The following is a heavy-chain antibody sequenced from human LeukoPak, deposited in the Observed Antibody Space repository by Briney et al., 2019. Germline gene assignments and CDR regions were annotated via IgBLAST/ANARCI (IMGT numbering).Heavy chain of an antibody. CDR2: IKQDGSEK. Sequence: GGSLRLSCAASGFTFSSYWMTWVRQAPGKGLEWVANIKQDGSEKYYVDSVKGRFTISRDDAKSSLYLQMDSLRAEDTAVYYCARAIGKSEGYWGQGTLVTVSS. D-gene: IGHD4-23*01. J-gene: IGHJ4*02. CDR1: GFTFSSYW. V-gene: IGHV3-7*01. CDR3: ARAIGKSEGY.